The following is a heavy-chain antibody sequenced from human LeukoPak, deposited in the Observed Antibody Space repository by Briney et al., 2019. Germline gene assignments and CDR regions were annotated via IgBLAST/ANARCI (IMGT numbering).Heavy chain of an antibody. J-gene: IGHJ6*02. CDR1: GGSISSYY. V-gene: IGHV4-59*01. D-gene: IGHD6-19*01. CDR2: IYYSGST. Sequence: SETLSLSCTVSGGSISSYYWSWIRQPPGKGLEWIGYIYYSGSTNYNPSLKSRVTISVDTSKNQFSLKLSSVTAADTAVYYCAREIVAAVAGTVDYYGMDVWGQGTTVTVSS. CDR3: AREIVAAVAGTVDYYGMDV.